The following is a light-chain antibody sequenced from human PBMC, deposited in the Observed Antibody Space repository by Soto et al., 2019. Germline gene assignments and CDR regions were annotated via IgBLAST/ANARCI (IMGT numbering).Light chain of an antibody. V-gene: IGLV2-14*01. Sequence: QSVLTQPTSVSGSPGQSITISCTGTSSDVGGYNYVSWYQQHPGKAPKLMIYEVSNRPSGLSNRFAGSKSGNAASLTISGLQAEDEADYYCSSYTSSSTKVFGAGTKLTVL. CDR1: SSDVGGYNY. CDR2: EVS. J-gene: IGLJ1*01. CDR3: SSYTSSSTKV.